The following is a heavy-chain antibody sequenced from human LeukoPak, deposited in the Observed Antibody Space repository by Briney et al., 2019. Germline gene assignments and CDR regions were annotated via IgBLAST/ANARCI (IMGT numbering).Heavy chain of an antibody. CDR2: IGFDSGNT. Sequence: PGGSLRLSCAASGFTFSGYSMDWVRQARGKGLEWISYIGFDSGNTNYADSVKGRFTISGDKAKNSLYLQMNSLRVEDTAVYYCARDYKYDFDNWGQGTLVTVSS. D-gene: IGHD5-24*01. CDR3: ARDYKYDFDN. V-gene: IGHV3-48*01. CDR1: GFTFSGYS. J-gene: IGHJ4*02.